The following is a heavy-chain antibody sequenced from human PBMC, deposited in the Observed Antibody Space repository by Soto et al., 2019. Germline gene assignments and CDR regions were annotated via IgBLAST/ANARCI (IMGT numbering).Heavy chain of an antibody. V-gene: IGHV3-21*01. CDR2: ISATSSFM. CDR1: GFTFSSYT. J-gene: IGHJ4*02. CDR3: ARETPVDPDFGANPIIDF. D-gene: IGHD4-17*01. Sequence: EVQLVESGGGLVKPGGSLRLSCAASGFTFSSYTMTWVRQAPGKGLEWVSYISATSSFMSYADSVKGRFTISRDNANHSVSLQMDSLRAEDTAVYYCARETPVDPDFGANPIIDFWGQGTLVTVSS.